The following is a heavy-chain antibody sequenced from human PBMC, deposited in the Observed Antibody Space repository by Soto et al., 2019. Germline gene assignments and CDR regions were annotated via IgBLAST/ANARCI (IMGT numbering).Heavy chain of an antibody. V-gene: IGHV4-31*03. D-gene: IGHD2-2*01. CDR2: ISYSGST. CDR1: GGSISSGGYY. CDR3: ARDALDRASI. J-gene: IGHJ4*02. Sequence: PSETLSLTCTVSGGSISSGGYYWSWIRQHPGKGLEWIGYISYSGSTYYNPSLESRVTISVDTSKNQFSLKLSSVTAADTAVYYCARDALDRASIWGRGTLVTGSS.